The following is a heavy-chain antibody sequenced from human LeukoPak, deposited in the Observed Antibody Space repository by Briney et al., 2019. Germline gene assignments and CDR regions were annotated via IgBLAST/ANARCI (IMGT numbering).Heavy chain of an antibody. CDR3: AKGRGSCAGCDIFDV. CDR1: GFTFSSYA. J-gene: IGHJ3*01. V-gene: IGHV3-23*05. CDR2: IYKNGRER. D-gene: IGHD2-15*01. Sequence: GGSLRLSCAASGFTFSSYAMSWVRQAPGKGLEWVSGIYKNGRERYADSVMGRFTISRDNSKNTVSLQMDSLRAEDTGVYYCAKGRGSCAGCDIFDVWGQGTMVTVSS.